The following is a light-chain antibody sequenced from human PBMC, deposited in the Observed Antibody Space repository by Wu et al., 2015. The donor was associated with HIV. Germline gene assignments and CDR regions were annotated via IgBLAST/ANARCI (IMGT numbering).Light chain of an antibody. J-gene: IGKJ3*01. CDR2: GAS. CDR3: QHQPFP. CDR1: QTVSSNY. Sequence: EIVLTQSPVTLSLSPGERATLSCRASQTVSSNYLAWYQQRPGQAPRLLIYGASNRAAGIPDRFSGSGSGTDFTLTINKLEPEDFAMYYCQHQPFPFGPGTQSRISN. V-gene: IGKV3-20*01.